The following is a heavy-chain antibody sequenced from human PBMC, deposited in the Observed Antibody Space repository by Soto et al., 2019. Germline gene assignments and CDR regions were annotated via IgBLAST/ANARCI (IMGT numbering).Heavy chain of an antibody. V-gene: IGHV4-34*01. CDR1: GGSLSNYF. J-gene: IGHJ4*02. Sequence: SETLSLTCAVYGGSLSNYFWSWIRQPPGKGLEWIGEINHSGSTNYNSSLKSRVTVSVDTSKNQFSLKLSSVTAADTAVYYCARGAMVRGVIIHPPFFDYWGQGTLVTVSS. D-gene: IGHD3-10*01. CDR2: INHSGST. CDR3: ARGAMVRGVIIHPPFFDY.